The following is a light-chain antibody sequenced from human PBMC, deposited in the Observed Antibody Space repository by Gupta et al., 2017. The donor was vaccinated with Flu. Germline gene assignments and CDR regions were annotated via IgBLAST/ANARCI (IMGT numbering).Light chain of an antibody. CDR2: DSL. J-gene: IGKJ3*01. CDR3: QHGRNWPTAFT. Sequence: TLAFPPGERATLSGRASQNIANSISLVQQRPGQAPRRIVVDSLSRADGVPARVSCGGYGTEFTLTISSLEPEDFAMYDCQHGRNWPTAFTFGPGTKVDIK. V-gene: IGKV3-11*01. CDR1: QNIANS.